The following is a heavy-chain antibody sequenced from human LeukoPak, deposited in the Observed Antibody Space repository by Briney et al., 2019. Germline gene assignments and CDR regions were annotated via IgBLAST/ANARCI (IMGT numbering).Heavy chain of an antibody. CDR2: IRSKANNYAT. CDR1: GFTFSAAT. V-gene: IGHV3-73*01. CDR3: TSVVGATFDY. Sequence: GGSLRLSCAASGFTFSAATMHWVRQASGKGLEWVGRIRSKANNYATAYAASVQGRFTISRDDSKNTAYLQMNSLKTEDTALYYCTSVVGATFDYWGQGTLVTVSS. J-gene: IGHJ4*02. D-gene: IGHD1-26*01.